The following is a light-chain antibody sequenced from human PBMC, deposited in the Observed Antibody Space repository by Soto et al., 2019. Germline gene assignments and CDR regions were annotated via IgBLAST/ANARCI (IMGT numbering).Light chain of an antibody. J-gene: IGLJ3*02. CDR2: EVT. Sequence: QSALTQPPSASGSPGQSVTISCTGTSSDVGRYNYVSWYQQNPGKAPKLLIYEVTKRPSGVPDRFSGSKSGNTASLTVSGLKAEDEGDYYCSSYAGSNNLVFGGGTKLTVL. V-gene: IGLV2-8*01. CDR1: SSDVGRYNY. CDR3: SSYAGSNNLV.